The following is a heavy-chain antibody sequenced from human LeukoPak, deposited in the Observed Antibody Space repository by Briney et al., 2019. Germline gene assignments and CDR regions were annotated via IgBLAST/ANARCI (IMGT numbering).Heavy chain of an antibody. CDR3: AGGRDTAVAGPGGYFDY. Sequence: GGSLRLSCAAFGFTFTDYHMSWIRQAPGKGLECVSYISPGGGSKYFADSVKGRFTISRDNAKNSLYLQMNSLAAEDTAVYYCAGGRDTAVAGPGGYFDYWAQGTLVTVSS. D-gene: IGHD6-19*01. CDR1: GFTFTDYH. CDR2: ISPGGGSK. J-gene: IGHJ4*02. V-gene: IGHV3-11*01.